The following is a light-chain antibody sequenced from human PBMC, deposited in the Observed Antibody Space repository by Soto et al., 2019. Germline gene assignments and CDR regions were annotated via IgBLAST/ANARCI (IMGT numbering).Light chain of an antibody. J-gene: IGKJ1*01. CDR3: QQYGSSPPT. CDR2: SAS. Sequence: EIVLTQSPGTLSLSPGERATLSCRASQSVSNNYLAWYQRKPGQAPRLLIYSASSRATGIPGRFSGSGSGTDFTLTITRLEPEDFAVYYCQQYGSSPPTFGQGTKVEIK. V-gene: IGKV3-20*01. CDR1: QSVSNNY.